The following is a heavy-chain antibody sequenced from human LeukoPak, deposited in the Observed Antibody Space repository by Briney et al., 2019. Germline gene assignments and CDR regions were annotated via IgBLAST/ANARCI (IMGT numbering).Heavy chain of an antibody. CDR2: IGSSSSYM. Sequence: PGGSLRLSCAASGFTFSSYSMNWVRQAPGKGLEWVSSIGSSSSYMYYADSVKGRFTISRDNAKNSLYLQMNSLRAEDTAVYYCARAEDLDYWGQGTLVTVSS. CDR1: GFTFSSYS. D-gene: IGHD1-14*01. CDR3: ARAEDLDY. V-gene: IGHV3-21*01. J-gene: IGHJ4*02.